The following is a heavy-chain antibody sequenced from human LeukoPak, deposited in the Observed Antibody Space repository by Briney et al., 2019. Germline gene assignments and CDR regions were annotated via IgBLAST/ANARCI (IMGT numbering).Heavy chain of an antibody. Sequence: SVKVSCKASGGTFSSYTISWVRQAPGQGLEWMGRIIPILGIANYAQKFQGRVTITADKSTSTAYMELRSLRSDDTAVYYCARGGVTIFGVVTTIDYWGQGTLVTVSS. CDR2: IIPILGIA. V-gene: IGHV1-69*02. J-gene: IGHJ4*02. D-gene: IGHD3-3*01. CDR3: ARGGVTIFGVVTTIDY. CDR1: GGTFSSYT.